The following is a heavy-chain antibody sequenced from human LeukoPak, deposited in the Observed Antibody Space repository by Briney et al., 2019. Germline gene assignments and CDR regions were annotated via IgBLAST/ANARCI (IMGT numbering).Heavy chain of an antibody. D-gene: IGHD7-27*01. V-gene: IGHV3-43*01. J-gene: IGHJ4*02. CDR1: GFTFDDYS. CDR3: AKGTGKNHWGTGH. CDR2: INGDDDIA. Sequence: PGGSLRLSCAASGFTFDDYSMHWVRQSTRKGLEWVSLINGDDDIAYYADSVKGRFTISRDNSKNLLYLQMDSLGTEDTALYYCAKGTGKNHWGTGHWGQGTPVIVSS.